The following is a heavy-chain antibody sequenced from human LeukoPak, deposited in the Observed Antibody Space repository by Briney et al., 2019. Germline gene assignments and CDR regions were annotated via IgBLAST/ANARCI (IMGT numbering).Heavy chain of an antibody. J-gene: IGHJ6*02. CDR1: GFTFNTYA. V-gene: IGHV3-23*01. Sequence: HSGGSLRLSCAASGFTFNTYAMSWVRQAPGKGLEWVSTISGSGGSTYYADSVKGRFTISRDNSKNTLYLQMKSLRAEDTAVYHCVSAAAGTEWGMDVWGQGTTVTVSS. CDR3: VSAAAGTEWGMDV. CDR2: ISGSGGST. D-gene: IGHD6-13*01.